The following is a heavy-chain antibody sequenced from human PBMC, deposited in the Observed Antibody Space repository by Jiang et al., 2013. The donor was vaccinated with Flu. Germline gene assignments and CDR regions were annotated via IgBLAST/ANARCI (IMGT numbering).Heavy chain of an antibody. CDR1: GYTFTGYY. V-gene: IGHV1-2*06. D-gene: IGHD1-7*01. J-gene: IGHJ4*02. CDR3: ARVAAGTRSSSFDY. CDR2: INPNSGGT. Sequence: SGAEVKKPGASVKVSCKASGYTFTGYYMHWVRQAPGQGLEWMGRINPNSGGTNYAQKFQGRVTMTRDTSISTAYMELSSLRSDDTAVYYCARVAAGTRSSSFDYWGQGTLVTVSS.